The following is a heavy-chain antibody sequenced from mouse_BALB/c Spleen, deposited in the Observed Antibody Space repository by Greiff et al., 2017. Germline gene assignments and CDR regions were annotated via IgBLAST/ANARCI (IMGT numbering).Heavy chain of an antibody. V-gene: IGHV5-17*02. CDR3: ARSDGNYRFDY. CDR1: GFTFSSFG. Sequence: EVKLMESGGGLVQPGGSRKLSCAASGFTFSSFGMHWVRQAPEKGLEWVAYISSGSSTIYYADTVKGRFTISRDNPKNTLFLQMTSLRSEDTAMYYCARSDGNYRFDYWGQGTTLTVYS. J-gene: IGHJ2*01. CDR2: ISSGSSTI. D-gene: IGHD2-1*01.